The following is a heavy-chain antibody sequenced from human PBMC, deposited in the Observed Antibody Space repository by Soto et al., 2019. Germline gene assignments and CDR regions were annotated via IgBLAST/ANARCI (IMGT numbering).Heavy chain of an antibody. J-gene: IGHJ3*01. V-gene: IGHV3-23*01. D-gene: IGHD2-2*01. CDR1: GFTFSSYA. CDR3: TKTYRDTAYATGLLAAFDV. Sequence: VQLLESGGNLVQPGEPLRLSCAAPGFTFSSYAMSWVRQAPGKGLEWVSHISSVYDTYYADSVKGRFTISRDNSKNTLYLQMNGLRAEDTAVYFCTKTYRDTAYATGLLAAFDVWGQGTMVTVSS. CDR2: ISSVYDT.